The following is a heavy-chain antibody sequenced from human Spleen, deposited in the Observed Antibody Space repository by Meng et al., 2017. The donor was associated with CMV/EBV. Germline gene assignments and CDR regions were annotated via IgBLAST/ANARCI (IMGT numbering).Heavy chain of an antibody. CDR2: ISHVGTNK. Sequence: GESLKISCAASGFTFSSYGMHWVHQAPGKGLEWVAYISHVGTNKYYADSVKGRFTISRDNSKNTLYLQMNSLRAEDTAVYYCAKDKANYYYYYGMDVWGQGTTVTVSS. J-gene: IGHJ6*02. CDR3: AKDKANYYYYYGMDV. V-gene: IGHV3-30*02. CDR1: GFTFSSYG.